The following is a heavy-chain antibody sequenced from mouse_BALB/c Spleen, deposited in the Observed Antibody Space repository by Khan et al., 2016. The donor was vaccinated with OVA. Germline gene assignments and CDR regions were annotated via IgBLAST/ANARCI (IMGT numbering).Heavy chain of an antibody. CDR2: INPSTDYT. J-gene: IGHJ3*01. D-gene: IGHD1-1*01. Sequence: VQLQESGAELAKPGASVKMSCKASGYTFTSYWMHWVKKRPGQGLEWIGYINPSTDYTEYNQKFKDKATLTADKSSSTAYMQLTSLTSEDSAVYYCTNHGSSSAWFTYWGQGTLVTVSA. CDR3: TNHGSSSAWFTY. CDR1: GYTFTSYW. V-gene: IGHV1-7*01.